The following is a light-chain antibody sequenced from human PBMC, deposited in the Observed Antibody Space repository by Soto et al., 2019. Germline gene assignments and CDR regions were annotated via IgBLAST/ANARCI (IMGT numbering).Light chain of an antibody. V-gene: IGLV4-69*01. CDR3: QTWGTGIWV. CDR2: VNSDGSH. Sequence: QLVLTQSPSASASLGASVKLTCTLSSGHSSYAIAWHQQQPEKGPRYLMKVNSDGSHSKGDGIPDRFSGSSSGAERYLTISSLQSEDAADYYCQTWGTGIWVFGGGTKLTVL. J-gene: IGLJ3*02. CDR1: SGHSSYA.